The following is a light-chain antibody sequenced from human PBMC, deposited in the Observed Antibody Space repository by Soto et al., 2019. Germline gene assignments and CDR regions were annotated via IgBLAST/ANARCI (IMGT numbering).Light chain of an antibody. V-gene: IGKV3-20*01. J-gene: IGKJ1*01. CDR3: QQYDSSPRT. CDR1: QSVSSNF. Sequence: ENVLTQSPGTLSLSPGERATLSCRASQSVSSNFLAWYQQKPGQAPRLLIYGASNRATGNPDRFSGSGSGTDFTLTISRLEPEDFAVYYCQQYDSSPRTFGKGTKVEIK. CDR2: GAS.